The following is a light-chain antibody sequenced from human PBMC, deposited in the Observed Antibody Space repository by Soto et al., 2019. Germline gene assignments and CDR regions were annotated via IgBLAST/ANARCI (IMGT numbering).Light chain of an antibody. J-gene: IGKJ5*01. CDR2: GAS. CDR3: QQYSSSPIT. Sequence: EIVLTQPPGTLSLSPGERATLSCRASQSFSSTYLAWYQQKPGQAPRLLIYGASSRATGIPDRFSGGGSGTDFSLTISRLDPEDFAVYYCQQYSSSPITFGQGTRLE. V-gene: IGKV3-20*01. CDR1: QSFSSTY.